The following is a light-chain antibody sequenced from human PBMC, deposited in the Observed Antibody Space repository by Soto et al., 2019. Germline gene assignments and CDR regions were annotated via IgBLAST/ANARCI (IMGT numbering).Light chain of an antibody. Sequence: QCVLTQPPSGSGTPGQTVIISCSGSRSDIGSNSVNWYQHLPGTAPKLLIYNNNQRPSGVPDRFSGSKSGTSASLAISGLQSEDEADYYCAAWDDSLTGPVFGTGTKVTVL. J-gene: IGLJ1*01. CDR3: AAWDDSLTGPV. CDR2: NNN. CDR1: RSDIGSNS. V-gene: IGLV1-44*01.